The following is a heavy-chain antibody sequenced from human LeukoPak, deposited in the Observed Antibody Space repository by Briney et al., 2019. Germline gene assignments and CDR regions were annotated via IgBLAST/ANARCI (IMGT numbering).Heavy chain of an antibody. D-gene: IGHD1-26*01. V-gene: IGHV3-48*01. CDR2: ISSSSSTI. Sequence: PGGSLRLSCAASGFTFSSYSMNWVRQAPGKGLEWVSYISSSSSTIYYADSVKGRFTISRDNAKNSLYLQMNSLRAEDTALYHCARAPVSGSYYVQYYYYGMDVWGQGTTVTVSS. J-gene: IGHJ6*02. CDR3: ARAPVSGSYYVQYYYYGMDV. CDR1: GFTFSSYS.